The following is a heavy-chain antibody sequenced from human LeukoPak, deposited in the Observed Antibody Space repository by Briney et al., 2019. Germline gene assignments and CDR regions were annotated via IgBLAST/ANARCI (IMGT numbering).Heavy chain of an antibody. CDR1: GFTFSSYA. Sequence: GGSLRLSCAASGFTFSSYAMSWVRQAPGKGLEWVSSISGSGYSTYYADSVKGRFTISRDTSKNTLYLQMNSLRAEDTAVYYCAKPRTTMVRDLDYWGQGTLVTVSS. J-gene: IGHJ4*02. CDR3: AKPRTTMVRDLDY. D-gene: IGHD5-18*01. V-gene: IGHV3-23*01. CDR2: ISGSGYST.